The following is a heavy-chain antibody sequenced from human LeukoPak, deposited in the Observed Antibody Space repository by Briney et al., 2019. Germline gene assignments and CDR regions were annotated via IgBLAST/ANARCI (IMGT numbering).Heavy chain of an antibody. CDR3: ARDGIAVAGHDAFDI. V-gene: IGHV3-30*02. CDR1: GFTFSSYG. CDR2: IRYDGSNK. Sequence: PGGSLRLSCAASGFTFSSYGMHWVRQAPGKGLEWVAFIRYDGSNKYYADSVKGRFTISRDNAKNSLYLQMNTLRAEDTAVYYCARDGIAVAGHDAFDIWGQGTMVTVSS. J-gene: IGHJ3*02. D-gene: IGHD6-19*01.